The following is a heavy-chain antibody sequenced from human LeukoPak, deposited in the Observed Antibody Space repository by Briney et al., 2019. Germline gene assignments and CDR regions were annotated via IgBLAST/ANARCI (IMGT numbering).Heavy chain of an antibody. CDR3: ASLGIKSFDY. D-gene: IGHD1-26*01. CDR1: GGSISSGSYY. Sequence: SQTLSLTCTVSGGSISSGSYYWSWIRQPAGKGLEWIGRIYTSGSTNYNPSLKSRVTISVDTSKNQFSLKLSSVTAADTAVYYCASLGIKSFDYWGQGTLVTVSS. J-gene: IGHJ4*02. CDR2: IYTSGST. V-gene: IGHV4-61*02.